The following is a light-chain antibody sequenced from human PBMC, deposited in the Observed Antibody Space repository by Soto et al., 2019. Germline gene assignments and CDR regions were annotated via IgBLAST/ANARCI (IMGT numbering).Light chain of an antibody. CDR2: GNS. CDR3: QSYDSSLSGWL. V-gene: IGLV1-40*01. CDR1: SSNIGAGYD. J-gene: IGLJ3*02. Sequence: QSVLTQPPSVSGAPGQRVTISCTGSSSNIGAGYDVHWYQQLPGTAPKLLIYGNSNRPSGVPDRFSGSKSATSASLAITGLQAEDEADYYCQSYDSSLSGWLFGGGTKLTVL.